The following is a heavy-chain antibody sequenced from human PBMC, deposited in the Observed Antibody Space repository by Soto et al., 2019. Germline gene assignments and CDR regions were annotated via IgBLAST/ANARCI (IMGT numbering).Heavy chain of an antibody. V-gene: IGHV4-61*01. Sequence: SETLSLTSNVSGGSVANGLYYRSSIRQPPGNGLEWIGNVYFQRTTIYSPSLKSRVTMSLDSYKDQLFLKLTSVTAADTAVCYCARYCNNSDFRHLYYFACWGLGTLGTVSS. CDR1: GGSVANGLYY. CDR3: ARYCNNSDFRHLYYFAC. D-gene: IGHD2-8*01. CDR2: VYFQRTT. J-gene: IGHJ4*01.